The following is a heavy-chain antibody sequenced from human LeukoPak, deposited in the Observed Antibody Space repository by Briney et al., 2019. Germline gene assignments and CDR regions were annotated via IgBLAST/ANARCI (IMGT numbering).Heavy chain of an antibody. J-gene: IGHJ4*02. CDR3: AKGTCASGYCSFDS. D-gene: IGHD3-22*01. CDR1: GFTFSDYG. V-gene: IGHV3-30*18. CDR2: ISYDGSNT. Sequence: GGSLRLSCAASGFTFSDYGMHWVRQAPGKGLEWVALISYDGSNTYHVDSVKGRFTISRDNSKNTLFLQMNSLRAEDTALYYCAKGTCASGYCSFDSWGQGTLVTVSS.